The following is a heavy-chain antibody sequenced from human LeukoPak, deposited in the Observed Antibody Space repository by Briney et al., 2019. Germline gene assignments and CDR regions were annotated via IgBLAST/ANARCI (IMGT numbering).Heavy chain of an antibody. CDR2: TYYRSKWNN. V-gene: IGHV6-1*01. D-gene: IGHD2-15*01. J-gene: IGHJ3*01. CDR3: ARGRYSGFDL. CDR1: GDSVSTNIVA. Sequence: KPSQTLSLTCAISGDSVSTNIVACNWIRQSPSGGLGWLGRTYYRSKWNNDYAVSVKSRITINPDTSKNQFSLQLNSVTPDETALYYCARGRYSGFDLWGQGTMVTVSS.